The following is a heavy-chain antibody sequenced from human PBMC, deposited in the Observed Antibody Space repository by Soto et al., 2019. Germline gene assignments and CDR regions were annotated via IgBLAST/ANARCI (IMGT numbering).Heavy chain of an antibody. Sequence: SWETMSLTCTVSGGSISSSSYYWGWIRQPPGKGLEWIGSIYYSGTTYYNPSLKSRVTISVDTSKNQFSLKLSSVTAADTAVYYCARHRGYYDILTGYYTELNFDYWGQGTQVTVSS. V-gene: IGHV4-39*01. J-gene: IGHJ4*02. CDR1: GGSISSSSYY. CDR2: IYYSGTT. CDR3: ARHRGYYDILTGYYTELNFDY. D-gene: IGHD3-9*01.